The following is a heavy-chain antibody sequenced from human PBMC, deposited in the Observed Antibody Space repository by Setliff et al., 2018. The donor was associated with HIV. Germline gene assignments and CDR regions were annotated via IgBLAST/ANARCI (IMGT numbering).Heavy chain of an antibody. D-gene: IGHD3-9*01. V-gene: IGHV3-30*02. CDR1: GFTFSSYG. CDR2: IRYDGSNK. J-gene: IGHJ6*02. Sequence: LRLSCAASGFTFSSYGMHWVRQAPGKGLEWVAFIRYDGSNKYYADSVKGRFTISRDNAKNSLYLQVNSLRAEDTAVYYCAREPHELRYFDWLLYPAYYYYGMDVWGQGTTVTVSS. CDR3: AREPHELRYFDWLLYPAYYYYGMDV.